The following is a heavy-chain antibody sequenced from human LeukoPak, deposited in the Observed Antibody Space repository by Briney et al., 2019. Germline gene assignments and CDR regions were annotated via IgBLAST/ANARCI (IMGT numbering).Heavy chain of an antibody. CDR3: ARAGSPTEVTMVRGVYPDPDWYFDL. CDR2: INPNSGGT. V-gene: IGHV1-2*02. CDR1: GYTFTGYY. Sequence: ASVKVSCKASGYTFTGYYMHWVRQAPGQGLEWMGWINPNSGGTNYAQKFQGRVTMTRDTSISTAYMELSRLRSDDTAVYYCARAGSPTEVTMVRGVYPDPDWYFDLWGRGTLVTVSS. D-gene: IGHD3-10*01. J-gene: IGHJ2*01.